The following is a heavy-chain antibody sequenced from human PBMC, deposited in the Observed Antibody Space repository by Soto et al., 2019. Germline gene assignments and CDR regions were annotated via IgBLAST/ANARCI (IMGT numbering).Heavy chain of an antibody. J-gene: IGHJ5*02. CDR2: ISYDGSNK. CDR1: GFTFSSYG. Sequence: GGSLRLSCAASGFTFSSYGMHWVRQAPGKGLEWVAVISYDGSNKYYADSVKGRFTISRDNSKNTLYLQMNSLRAEDTAVYYCAKGLRYPAGWFDPWGQGTLVTVSS. CDR3: AKGLRYPAGWFDP. D-gene: IGHD3-9*01. V-gene: IGHV3-30*18.